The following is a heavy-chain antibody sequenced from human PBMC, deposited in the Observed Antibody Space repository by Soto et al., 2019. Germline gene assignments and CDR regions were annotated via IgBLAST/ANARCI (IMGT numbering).Heavy chain of an antibody. CDR3: ARDRALVVPAPYYYYMDV. CDR1: GFTFSSYW. V-gene: IGHV3-7*01. J-gene: IGHJ6*03. Sequence: GGSLRLSCAASGFTFSSYWMSWVRQAPGKGLEWVANIKQDGSEKYYVDSVKGRFTISRDNAKNSLYLQMNSLRAEDTAVYYCARDRALVVPAPYYYYMDVWGKGTTVTVSS. D-gene: IGHD2-2*01. CDR2: IKQDGSEK.